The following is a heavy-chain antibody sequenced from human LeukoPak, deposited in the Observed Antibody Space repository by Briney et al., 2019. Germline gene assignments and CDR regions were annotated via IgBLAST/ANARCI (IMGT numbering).Heavy chain of an antibody. CDR2: IIPIFGTA. D-gene: IGHD3-22*01. CDR1: GGTFSSYA. CDR3: ARDAHYYDSSGPFDY. J-gene: IGHJ4*02. V-gene: IGHV1-69*01. Sequence: GPSVKVSCKASGGTFSSYAISWVRQTPGQGLEWMGGIIPIFGTANYAQKFQGRVTITADESTSTAYMELSSLRSEDTAVYYCARDAHYYDSSGPFDYWGQGTLVTVSS.